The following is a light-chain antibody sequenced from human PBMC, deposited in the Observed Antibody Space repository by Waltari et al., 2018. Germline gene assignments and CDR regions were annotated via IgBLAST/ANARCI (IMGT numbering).Light chain of an antibody. J-gene: IGLJ2*01. CDR3: QAWDSSTVV. V-gene: IGLV3-1*01. CDR1: DPGANY. CDR2: QDT. Sequence: SYELIQPPSVSVSPGQTANIPCSGDDPGANYASWYQQKPGQSPVLVIYQDTKRPSGIPERFSGTNSGNTATLTISGTQAMDEADYYCQAWDSSTVVFGGGTKLTVL.